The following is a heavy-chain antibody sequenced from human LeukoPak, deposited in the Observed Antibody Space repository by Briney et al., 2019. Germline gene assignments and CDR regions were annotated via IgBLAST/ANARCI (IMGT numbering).Heavy chain of an antibody. V-gene: IGHV4-38-2*02. J-gene: IGHJ4*02. CDR3: ARVGRLWFGESIDY. D-gene: IGHD3-10*01. CDR1: GYSTSSGYY. Sequence: SETLSLTCTVSGYSTSSGYYWGWIRQPPGKGLEWIGSIYHSGSTYYNPSLKSRVTISVDTSKNQFSLKLSSVTAADTAVYYCARVGRLWFGESIDYWGQGTLVTVSS. CDR2: IYHSGST.